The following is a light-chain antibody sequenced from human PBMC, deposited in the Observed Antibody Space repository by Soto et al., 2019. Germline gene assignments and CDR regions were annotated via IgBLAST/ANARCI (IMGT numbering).Light chain of an antibody. V-gene: IGKV3-11*01. Sequence: EIVLTQSPATLSLSPGERATLACRASQSVDSYLAWYQQKVGQAPRVLIYYASNRAPGIPARFSGSGSGTDFTLPISRLEPEDFAVYYCQHRSNWPPTFGQGTKV. CDR2: YAS. CDR3: QHRSNWPPT. J-gene: IGKJ1*01. CDR1: QSVDSY.